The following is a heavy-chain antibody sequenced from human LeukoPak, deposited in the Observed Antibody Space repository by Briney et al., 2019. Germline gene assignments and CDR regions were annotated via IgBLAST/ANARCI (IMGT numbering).Heavy chain of an antibody. CDR2: MNPYSVNT. J-gene: IGHJ5*02. CDR1: GYTFTRYD. D-gene: IGHD2-2*02. Sequence: GASVKVSCKASGYTFTRYDINWAREATGQGLEWIGWMNPYSVNTGYARKFQGRVTMTRDNSINTAFLELRRLTYEDTAVYYCARGLYDGSHTLAPWGQGTLVTVSS. CDR3: ARGLYDGSHTLAP. V-gene: IGHV1-8*01.